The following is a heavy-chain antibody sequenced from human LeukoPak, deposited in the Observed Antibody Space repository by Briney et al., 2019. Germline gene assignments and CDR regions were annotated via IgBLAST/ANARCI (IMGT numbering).Heavy chain of an antibody. D-gene: IGHD3-22*01. CDR3: TTDWYYYDSSGYYPIDY. V-gene: IGHV3-15*01. CDR1: GFTFSNAW. CDR2: IKSKTDGGTT. J-gene: IGHJ4*02. Sequence: GGSLRLSCAASGFTFSNAWMSWVRQAPGKGLEWVGRIKSKTDGGTTDYAAPVKGRFTISRDDSKNTLYLQMNSLKTEDTAVYYCTTDWYYYDSSGYYPIDYWGQRTLVTVSS.